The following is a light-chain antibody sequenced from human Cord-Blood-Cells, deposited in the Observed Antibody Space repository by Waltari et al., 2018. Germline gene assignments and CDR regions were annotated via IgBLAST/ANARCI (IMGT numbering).Light chain of an antibody. J-gene: IGLJ3*02. V-gene: IGLV8-61*01. CDR2: STN. CDR3: VLYMGSGISV. Sequence: QTVVTQEPSFSVSPGGTVTLTCGLSSGSVSTSYYSSWYQQTPSQAPRTPIYSTNTRSSGVPDRFSGSILGNKAALTITGAQADDESDYYCVLYMGSGISVFGGGTKLTVL. CDR1: SGSVSTSYY.